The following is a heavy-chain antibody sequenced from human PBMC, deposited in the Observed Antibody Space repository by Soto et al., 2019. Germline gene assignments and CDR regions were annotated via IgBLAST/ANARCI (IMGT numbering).Heavy chain of an antibody. CDR1: GGTFSSYA. D-gene: IGHD6-6*01. CDR3: AGSSSSSTEYYYYYGMDV. Sequence: QVQLVQSGAEVKKPGSSVKVSCKASGGTFSSYAISWVRQAPGQGLEWMGGIIPIFGTTNYAQKFQGRVTITADEYTSTAYMELSSLRSEDTAVYYCAGSSSSSTEYYYYYGMDVWGQGPTVTVSS. CDR2: IIPIFGTT. J-gene: IGHJ6*02. V-gene: IGHV1-69*01.